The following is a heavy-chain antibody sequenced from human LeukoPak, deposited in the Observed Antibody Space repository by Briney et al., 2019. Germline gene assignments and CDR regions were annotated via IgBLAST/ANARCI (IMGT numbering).Heavy chain of an antibody. V-gene: IGHV4-34*09. CDR3: ARGGYYFYYAVDV. D-gene: IGHD3-10*01. J-gene: IGHJ6*02. CDR1: GGSFSGYY. CDR2: INHSGST. Sequence: SETLSLTCAVYGGSFSGYYWSWIRQPPGKGLEWIGEINHSGSTNYNPSLKSRVTISMDTSKNQFSLKLSSVTAADTAVYYCARGGYYFYYAVDVWGQGTTATVSS.